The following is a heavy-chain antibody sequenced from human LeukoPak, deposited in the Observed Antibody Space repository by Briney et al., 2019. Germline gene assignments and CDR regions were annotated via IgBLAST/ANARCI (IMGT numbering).Heavy chain of an antibody. D-gene: IGHD2-2*01. J-gene: IGHJ4*02. CDR2: IKQDGSEK. CDR3: ARGRYCSSTSCHYFDY. CDR1: GFTFSSYW. Sequence: GGSLRLSCAASGFTFSSYWMSWVRQAPGKGLEWVANIKQDGSEKYYVDSVKGRFTISRDNAKNSLYLQVNSLRAEDTAVYYCARGRYCSSTSCHYFDYWGQGTLATVSS. V-gene: IGHV3-7*01.